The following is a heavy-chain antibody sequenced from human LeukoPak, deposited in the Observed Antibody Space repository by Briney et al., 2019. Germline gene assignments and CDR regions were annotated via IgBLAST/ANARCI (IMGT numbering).Heavy chain of an antibody. CDR2: INHSGST. Sequence: SETLSLTCALFGVSFSGYYWSWIRQPPGKGMEWIGEINHSGSTNYNTSLKSRVTISIDTSKNQFSLKLSSVTAADTALYYCARGVVAVTANDDYYYMDVWGKGTTVTVSS. J-gene: IGHJ6*03. CDR3: ARGVVAVTANDDYYYMDV. CDR1: GVSFSGYY. D-gene: IGHD2-21*02. V-gene: IGHV4-34*01.